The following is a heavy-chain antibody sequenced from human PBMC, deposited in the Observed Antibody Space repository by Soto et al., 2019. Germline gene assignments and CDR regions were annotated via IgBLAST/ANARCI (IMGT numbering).Heavy chain of an antibody. J-gene: IGHJ4*02. CDR3: ATSSYDSRYYFDS. V-gene: IGHV3-74*01. CDR2: INSDGGST. Sequence: EVQLVESGGGLVQPGGSLRLSCAASGFTFNTFWMHWVRQAPGKGLVWVSRINSDGGSTTYADSVKGRFTISRDNAKNTLYLQMNSLRAEDTAVYYCATSSYDSRYYFDSWGQGTLVTVSS. D-gene: IGHD3-22*01. CDR1: GFTFNTFW.